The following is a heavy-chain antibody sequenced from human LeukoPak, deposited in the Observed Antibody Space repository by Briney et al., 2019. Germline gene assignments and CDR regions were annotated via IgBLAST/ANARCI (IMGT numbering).Heavy chain of an antibody. D-gene: IGHD3-16*01. CDR1: GGSISSSSYY. V-gene: IGHV4-39*01. Sequence: SETLSLTCTVSGGSISSSSYYWGWIRQPPGKGLEWIGSIYYSGSTYYNPSLKSRVTISVDTSKNQFSLKLSSVTAADTAVYYCASPFPVGYFFGGGGRGGYFDYGGQEPLVTVSS. CDR2: IYYSGST. J-gene: IGHJ4*02. CDR3: ASPFPVGYFFGGGGRGGYFDY.